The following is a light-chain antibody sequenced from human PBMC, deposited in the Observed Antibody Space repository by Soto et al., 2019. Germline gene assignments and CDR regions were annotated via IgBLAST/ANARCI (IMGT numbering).Light chain of an antibody. CDR1: QTISSW. CDR2: KAS. J-gene: IGKJ1*01. Sequence: DIQMTQSPSTLSGSVGDRVTITCRASQTISSWLAWYQQKPGKAPKLLIYKASTLTSGVPSRFSGSGSGTEFTLTISSLQPDDFTVYYCQQYNKCPLTFGQGTKVDMK. V-gene: IGKV1-5*03. CDR3: QQYNKCPLT.